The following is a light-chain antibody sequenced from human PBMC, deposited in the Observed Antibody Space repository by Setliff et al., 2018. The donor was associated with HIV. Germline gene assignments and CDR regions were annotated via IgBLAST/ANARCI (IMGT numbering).Light chain of an antibody. V-gene: IGLV2-23*02. CDR2: EVT. J-gene: IGLJ1*01. Sequence: SVLTQQDSVYRSPGQSITISCTGTSSDVGTYNLVSWYRLPPGKAPQLIIYEVTKRPSGVSNRFSGSKSGNTAALTISVLLAEDDCDYYCCSYARGSTYVFQTYTNVTVL. CDR3: CSYARGSTYV. CDR1: SSDVGTYNL.